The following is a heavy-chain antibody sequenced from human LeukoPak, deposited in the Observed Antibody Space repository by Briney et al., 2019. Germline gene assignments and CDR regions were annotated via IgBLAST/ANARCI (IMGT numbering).Heavy chain of an antibody. Sequence: SETLSLTCTVSGGSISSSGYYWGWIRQPPGKGLEWIGSIYYSGSTYYNPSLKSRVTISVDTSKNQFSLKLSSVTAAVTAVYYCARFLIAARQFDYWGQGTLVTVSS. CDR2: IYYSGST. D-gene: IGHD6-6*01. V-gene: IGHV4-39*01. CDR1: GGSISSSGYY. J-gene: IGHJ4*02. CDR3: ARFLIAARQFDY.